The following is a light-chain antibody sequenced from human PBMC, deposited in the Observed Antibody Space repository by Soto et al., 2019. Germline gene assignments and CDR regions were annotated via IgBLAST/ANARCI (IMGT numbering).Light chain of an antibody. CDR3: QTWGTGIWV. V-gene: IGLV4-69*01. J-gene: IGLJ3*02. CDR1: SGHINYA. CDR2: LNSDGSH. Sequence: QLVLTQSPSASASLGASVKLTCTLSSGHINYAIAWHQQQPEKGPRYLMKLNSDGSHSKGDGIPDRFSGSSSGAERYLTISSLQSEDEADYYCQTWGTGIWVFGGGTKATVL.